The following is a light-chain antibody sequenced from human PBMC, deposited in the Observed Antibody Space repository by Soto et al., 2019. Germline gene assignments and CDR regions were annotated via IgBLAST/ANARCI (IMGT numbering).Light chain of an antibody. V-gene: IGLV2-23*01. CDR3: CSYAGSSTYV. J-gene: IGLJ1*01. CDR2: EGS. Sequence: QSVLTQPPSASGSPRQSVTISCTGTKNDIGVYDFVSWYQHHPGKAPKLMIYEGSKRPSGVSNRFSGSKSGNTASLTISGLQAEDEADYYCCSYAGSSTYVFGTGTKVTVL. CDR1: KNDIGVYDF.